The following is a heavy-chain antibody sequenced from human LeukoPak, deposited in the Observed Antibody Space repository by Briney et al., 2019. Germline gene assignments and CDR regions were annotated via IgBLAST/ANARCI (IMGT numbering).Heavy chain of an antibody. CDR2: MNPNRGNT. CDR3: ARGHKDRGRTNYDMDV. Sequence: ASVKVSCKASGYTFTSYDINWVRQATGQGLEWMGWMNPNRGNTGYAQKFQGRDTMTRNSSISTAYMELSSLRSEDTAVYYCARGHKDRGRTNYDMDVWGKGTTVTVSS. CDR1: GYTFTSYD. J-gene: IGHJ6*03. V-gene: IGHV1-8*01. D-gene: IGHD2-8*01.